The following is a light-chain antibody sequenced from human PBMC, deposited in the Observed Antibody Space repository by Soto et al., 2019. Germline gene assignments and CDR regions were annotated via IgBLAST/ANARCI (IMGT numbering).Light chain of an antibody. J-gene: IGLJ2*01. CDR1: SSDIGSYNL. CDR2: ADN. V-gene: IGLV2-23*01. Sequence: QSALTQPASVSGSPGQSITISCTGTSSDIGSYNLVSWYRQHPGKAPKLMINADNTRPSGVSNRFSGSKSGNTASLTITALQAEDEADYYCCAYAGSTTVIFGGGTKLTVL. CDR3: CAYAGSTTVI.